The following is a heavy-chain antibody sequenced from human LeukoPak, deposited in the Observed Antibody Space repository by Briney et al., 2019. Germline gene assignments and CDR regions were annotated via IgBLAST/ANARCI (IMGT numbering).Heavy chain of an antibody. D-gene: IGHD1-26*01. J-gene: IGHJ4*02. CDR3: VCQVGSFYYFDY. V-gene: IGHV4-4*07. CDR2: IYISGST. CDR1: GGSFSSYY. Sequence: SETLSLTCTVSGGSFSSYYWTWIRQPAGKGLEWIGRIYISGSTNYNPSLKSRVTMSVDTTKKQFSLKVRAVTAADTPVYFCVCQVGSFYYFDYWGQGTLVTVSS.